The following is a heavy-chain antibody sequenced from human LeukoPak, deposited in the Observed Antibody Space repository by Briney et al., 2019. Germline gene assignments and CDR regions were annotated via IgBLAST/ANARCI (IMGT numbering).Heavy chain of an antibody. CDR1: GFTFSRHS. D-gene: IGHD3-10*02. CDR3: TAGHAILGSTCSAY. Sequence: EGSLRLSCAASGFTFSRHSIHWVRQAPGKGLDWVSSISGGSFYIYYADSVKGRFTVSRDDAKNSVYLQMNSLRDEDTAIYYCTAGHAILGSTCSAYWGQGTLLTVSS. V-gene: IGHV3-21*01. J-gene: IGHJ4*02. CDR2: ISGGSFYI.